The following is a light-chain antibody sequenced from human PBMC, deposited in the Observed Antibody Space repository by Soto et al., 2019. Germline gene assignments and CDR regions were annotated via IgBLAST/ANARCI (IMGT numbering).Light chain of an antibody. CDR1: QSISSY. CDR2: AAS. CDR3: QQSYSTPLIT. Sequence: EIQMTQSPCSLSASVGDSVTITCRASQSISSYLNWYQQKPGKAPKLLIYAASSLQSGVPSRFSGSGSGTDFTLTISSLQPEDFATYYCQQSYSTPLITFGQGTRLEIK. J-gene: IGKJ5*01. V-gene: IGKV1-39*01.